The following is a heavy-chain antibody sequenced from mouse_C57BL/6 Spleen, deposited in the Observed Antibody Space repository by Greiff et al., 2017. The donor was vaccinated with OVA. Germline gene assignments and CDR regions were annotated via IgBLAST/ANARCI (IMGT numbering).Heavy chain of an antibody. V-gene: IGHV1-54*01. CDR1: GYAFTNYL. Sequence: QVQLQQSGAELVRPGTSVKVSCKASGYAFTNYLIEWVKQRPGQGLEWIGVINPGSGGPNYNEKFKGKATLTADKSSSTAYMQLSSLTSEDSAVYFCARKYYDYRGLAMDYWGQGTSVTVSS. J-gene: IGHJ4*01. D-gene: IGHD2-4*01. CDR3: ARKYYDYRGLAMDY. CDR2: INPGSGGP.